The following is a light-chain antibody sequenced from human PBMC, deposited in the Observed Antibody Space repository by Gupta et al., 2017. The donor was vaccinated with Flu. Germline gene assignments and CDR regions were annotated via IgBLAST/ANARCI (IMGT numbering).Light chain of an antibody. CDR1: SGYVGGYNY. CDR3: GSFTGRSTLV. Sequence: SITIPCTGTSGYVGGYNYVSWYQHPPGNAPKLLIYDVSDRPSGVSDRFSGSKSGNTASLTITGLQAEDEAHYYCGSFTGRSTLVLGGGTKVTVL. CDR2: DVS. V-gene: IGLV2-14*03. J-gene: IGLJ2*01.